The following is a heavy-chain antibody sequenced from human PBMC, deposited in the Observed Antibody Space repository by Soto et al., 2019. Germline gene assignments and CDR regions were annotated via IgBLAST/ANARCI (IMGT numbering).Heavy chain of an antibody. CDR1: GFTFSNAW. CDR3: TTDSYSTIIIVRFDY. J-gene: IGHJ4*01. D-gene: IGHD3-22*01. V-gene: IGHV3-15*07. CDR2: IKSKTDGGTT. Sequence: GGSLRLSCAASGFTFSNAWINWVRQAPGKGLEWVGRIKSKTDGGTTDYAAPVKGRFAISRDDSNNMVYLQMNSLKIEDTAVYYCTTDSYSTIIIVRFDYWGHGTLVTVPS.